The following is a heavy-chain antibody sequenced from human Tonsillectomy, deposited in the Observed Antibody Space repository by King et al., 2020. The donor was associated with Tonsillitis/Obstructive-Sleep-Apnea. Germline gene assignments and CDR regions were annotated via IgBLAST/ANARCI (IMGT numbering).Heavy chain of an antibody. CDR1: GGPISSYY. CDR2: IYYSGST. J-gene: IGHJ5*02. CDR3: ARDDDYANWFDP. D-gene: IGHD4-17*01. V-gene: IGHV4-59*01. Sequence: QLQESGPGLVKPSETLSLTCTVSGGPISSYYWSWLRQPPGKGLEWIGYIYYSGSTNYNPSLKSRVTISVDTSKNQFSLKLSSVTAADTAVYYCARDDDYANWFDPWGQGTLVTVSS.